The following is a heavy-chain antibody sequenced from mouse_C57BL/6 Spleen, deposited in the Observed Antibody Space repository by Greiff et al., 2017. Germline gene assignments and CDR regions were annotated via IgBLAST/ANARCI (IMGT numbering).Heavy chain of an antibody. CDR1: GYTFTSYW. J-gene: IGHJ1*03. Sequence: VQLQQPGAELVRPGTSVKLSCKASGYTFTSYWMHWVKQRPGQGLEWIGVIDPSDSYTNYNQKFKGKATLTVDTSSSTAYMQLSSLTSEDSAVYYCARTGNPYWYFDVWGTGTTVTVSS. D-gene: IGHD2-1*01. CDR3: ARTGNPYWYFDV. V-gene: IGHV1-59*01. CDR2: IDPSDSYT.